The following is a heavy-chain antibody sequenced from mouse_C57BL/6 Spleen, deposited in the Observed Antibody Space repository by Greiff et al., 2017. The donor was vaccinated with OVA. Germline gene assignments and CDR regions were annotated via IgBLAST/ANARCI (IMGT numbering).Heavy chain of an antibody. J-gene: IGHJ1*03. V-gene: IGHV6-3*01. D-gene: IGHD4-1*01. CDR3: TANWYWYFDV. CDR2: IRLKSDNYAT. Sequence: EVMLVESGGGLVQPGGSMKLSCVASGFTFSNYWMNWVRQSPEKGLEWVAQIRLKSDNYATHYAESVKGRFTISRDDSKSSVYLQMNNLRAEDTGIYYCTANWYWYFDVWGTGTTVTVSS. CDR1: GFTFSNYW.